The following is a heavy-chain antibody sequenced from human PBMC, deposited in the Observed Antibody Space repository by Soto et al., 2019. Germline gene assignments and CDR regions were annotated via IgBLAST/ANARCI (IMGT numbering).Heavy chain of an antibody. V-gene: IGHV1-69*02. CDR1: GGTFSSYT. J-gene: IGHJ2*01. Sequence: QVQLVQSGAEVKKPGSSVKVSCKASGGTFSSYTISWVRQAAGQGLEWMGRIIPILGIANYAQKFQGRVTITADKSTSTAYMELSSLRSEDTAVYYCAIVTTLFWYFDLWGRGTLVTVSS. CDR3: AIVTTLFWYFDL. CDR2: IIPILGIA. D-gene: IGHD1-26*01.